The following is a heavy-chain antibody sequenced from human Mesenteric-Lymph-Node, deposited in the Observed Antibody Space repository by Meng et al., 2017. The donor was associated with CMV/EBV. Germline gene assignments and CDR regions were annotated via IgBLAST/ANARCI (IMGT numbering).Heavy chain of an antibody. D-gene: IGHD3-10*01. Sequence: TVTRDGITWVRQAPGQGLEWRGWISPYNGDTNDAKKFQGRFTMTTDTSTSTAYMELRSLRYDDTALYYGATTKIMVRGIVIPTWFDPWGQGTLVTVSS. V-gene: IGHV1-18*01. CDR1: TVTRDG. CDR2: ISPYNGDT. J-gene: IGHJ5*02. CDR3: ATTKIMVRGIVIPTWFDP.